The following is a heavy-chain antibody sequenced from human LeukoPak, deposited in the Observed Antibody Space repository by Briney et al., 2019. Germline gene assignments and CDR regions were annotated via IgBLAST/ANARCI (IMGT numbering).Heavy chain of an antibody. CDR3: ARELYYDFSGYCFDY. D-gene: IGHD3-22*01. CDR2: INPNSGGT. V-gene: IGHV1-2*02. J-gene: IGHJ4*02. CDR1: EYTFTGYY. Sequence: EASVKVSCKASEYTFTGYYIHWVRQAPGQGLEWMGWINPNSGGTNYAQRFQGRVTMTRDTSISSAYMEMTSLRSDDTAVYYCARELYYDFSGYCFDYWGQGTLVTVSS.